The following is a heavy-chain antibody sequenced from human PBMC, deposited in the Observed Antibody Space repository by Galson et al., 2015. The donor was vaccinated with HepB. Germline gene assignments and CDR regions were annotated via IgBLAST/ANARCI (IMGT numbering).Heavy chain of an antibody. CDR3: RGYDYFSEFGY. CDR2: ISGSGGST. Sequence: SLRLSCAASGFTFSSYAMSWVRQAPGKGLEWVSTISGSGGSTYYADSVKGRFTISRDNSKNTLYLQMNSLRAEDTAVYYCRGYDYFSEFGYWGQGTLVTVSS. V-gene: IGHV3-23*01. D-gene: IGHD3-16*01. CDR1: GFTFSSYA. J-gene: IGHJ4*02.